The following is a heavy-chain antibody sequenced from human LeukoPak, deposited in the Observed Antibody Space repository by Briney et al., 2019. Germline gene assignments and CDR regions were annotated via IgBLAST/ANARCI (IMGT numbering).Heavy chain of an antibody. CDR1: GFTFSSYA. V-gene: IGHV3-30*04. J-gene: IGHJ4*02. D-gene: IGHD1-14*01. Sequence: GRSLRLSCAASGFTFSSYAMHWVRQAPGKGLEWVAVISYDGSNKYYADSVKGRFTISRDNSKNTLHLQMNSLRAEDTAVYYCARDYTGFDYWGQGTQVTVSS. CDR3: ARDYTGFDY. CDR2: ISYDGSNK.